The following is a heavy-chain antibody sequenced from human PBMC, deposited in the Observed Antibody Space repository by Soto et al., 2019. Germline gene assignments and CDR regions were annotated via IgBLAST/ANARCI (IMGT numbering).Heavy chain of an antibody. CDR3: SYFRYSRSVSFDS. V-gene: IGHV3-15*07. Sequence: EVQLVESGGGLVKPGESLRLSCTASGLTLTDAWMKWVRQAPGKGLEWVGRLKSKTNGGTADYAAPVRGRFTILRDDSKNKLFLQINRLKTEDPAVYFCSYFRYSRSVSFDSWGQGNLVTVSS. CDR1: GLTLTDAW. J-gene: IGHJ4*02. D-gene: IGHD3-16*02. CDR2: LKSKTNGGTA.